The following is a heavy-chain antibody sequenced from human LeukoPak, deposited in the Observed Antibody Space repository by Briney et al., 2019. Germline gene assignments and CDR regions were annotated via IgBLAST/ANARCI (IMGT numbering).Heavy chain of an antibody. V-gene: IGHV4-39*01. D-gene: IGHD6-13*01. Sequence: SETLSLTCTVSGGSISSSTYYWGWIRQPPGKGLEWIGSIYYSGSTYYNASLKSRVTISADTSKNQFSLKLSSVTAADTAVYYCARPLSGSSSWHGDAFDIWGEGTMVTVS. CDR3: ARPLSGSSSWHGDAFDI. J-gene: IGHJ3*02. CDR1: GGSISSSTYY. CDR2: IYYSGST.